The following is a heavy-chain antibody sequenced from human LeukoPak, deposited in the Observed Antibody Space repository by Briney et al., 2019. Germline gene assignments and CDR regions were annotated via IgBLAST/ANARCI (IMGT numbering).Heavy chain of an antibody. Sequence: PGGSLRLSCAASGFTFSSYSMNWVRQAPGKGLEWVSSISSSSSYIYYADSVKGRFTISRDNAKNSLYLQMNSLRAEDTAVYYCARAVNSGSYYSFYDYWGQGTLVTVSS. CDR1: GFTFSSYS. D-gene: IGHD1-26*01. V-gene: IGHV3-21*01. CDR2: ISSSSSYI. J-gene: IGHJ4*02. CDR3: ARAVNSGSYYSFYDY.